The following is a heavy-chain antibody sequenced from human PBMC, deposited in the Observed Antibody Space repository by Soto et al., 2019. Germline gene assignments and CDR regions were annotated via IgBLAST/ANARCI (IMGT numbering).Heavy chain of an antibody. CDR3: ARVPDSSSSALEYYFDY. J-gene: IGHJ4*02. Sequence: QVQLVQSGAEVKKPGSSVKVSCKASGGTFSSYAISWVRQAPGQGLEWMGGIIPIFGTANYAQKFQGRVTITADESTSTAYMELRSLRSEDTAVYYCARVPDSSSSALEYYFDYWGQGTLVTVSS. CDR1: GGTFSSYA. D-gene: IGHD6-6*01. V-gene: IGHV1-69*12. CDR2: IIPIFGTA.